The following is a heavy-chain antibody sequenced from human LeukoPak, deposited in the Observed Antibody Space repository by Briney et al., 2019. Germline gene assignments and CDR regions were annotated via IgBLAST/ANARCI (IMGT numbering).Heavy chain of an antibody. J-gene: IGHJ4*02. V-gene: IGHV3-11*01. CDR3: ARVLRFLEWLLFDPYYFDY. Sequence: PGGSLRLSCAASGFTFSDYYMSWIRQAPGKGLEWVSYISSSGSTICYADSVKGRFTISRDNAKNSLYLQMNSLRAEDTAVYYCARVLRFLEWLLFDPYYFDYWGQGTLVTVSS. CDR1: GFTFSDYY. CDR2: ISSSGSTI. D-gene: IGHD3-3*01.